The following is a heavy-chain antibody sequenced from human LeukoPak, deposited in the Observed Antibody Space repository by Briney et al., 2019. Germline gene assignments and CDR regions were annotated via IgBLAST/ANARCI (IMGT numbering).Heavy chain of an antibody. CDR2: IYSGRTS. Sequence: GGSLRLSCAASGFAVSSNYMSWVRQAPGKGLEWVSVIYSGRTSYYTDSVKGRFTTSRDNSKDTLYLQMNSLRAEDTAVYYCARVWAARYFDYWGQGTLVTVSS. CDR1: GFAVSSNY. V-gene: IGHV3-53*01. J-gene: IGHJ4*02. D-gene: IGHD6-25*01. CDR3: ARVWAARYFDY.